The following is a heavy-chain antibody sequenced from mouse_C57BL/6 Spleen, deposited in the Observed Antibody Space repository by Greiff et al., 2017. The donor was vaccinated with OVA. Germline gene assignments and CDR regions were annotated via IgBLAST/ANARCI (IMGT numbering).Heavy chain of an antibody. J-gene: IGHJ4*01. CDR1: GYTFTNYW. Sequence: VQLQQSGAELVRPGPSVKMSCKASGYTFTNYWIGWAKQRPGHGLEWIGDIYPGGGYTNYNEKFKGKATLTADKSSSTAYMQFSSLTSEDSAIYYCARGGYYDYDEGDYYAMDYWGQGTSVTVSS. D-gene: IGHD2-4*01. V-gene: IGHV1-63*01. CDR3: ARGGYYDYDEGDYYAMDY. CDR2: IYPGGGYT.